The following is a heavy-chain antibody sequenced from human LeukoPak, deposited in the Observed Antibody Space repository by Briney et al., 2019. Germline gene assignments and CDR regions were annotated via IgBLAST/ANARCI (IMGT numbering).Heavy chain of an antibody. Sequence: SETLSLTCAVSGGSISSGGHSWSWIRQPPGKGLEWIAYIYYSGSTYYNPSLKSRVTISVDTSKNQFSLKLSSVTAADTAVYYCARGKYDSTFYYYYYYMDVWGKGTTVTVSS. J-gene: IGHJ6*03. CDR1: GGSISSGGHS. CDR2: IYYSGST. CDR3: ARGKYDSTFYYYYYYMDV. D-gene: IGHD3-22*01. V-gene: IGHV4-30-4*07.